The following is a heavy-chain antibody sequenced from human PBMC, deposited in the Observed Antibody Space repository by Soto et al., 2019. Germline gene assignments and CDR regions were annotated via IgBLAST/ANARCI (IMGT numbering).Heavy chain of an antibody. CDR1: GGSFSGYY. CDR3: ARGRSIAARREIDY. J-gene: IGHJ4*02. Sequence: QVQLQQWGAGLLKPSETLSLTCAVYGGSFSGYYWSWIRQHPGKGLEWIGEINHSGSTNYNPSLKSRVTISVDTSKNQFSLKLSSVTAADTAVYYCARGRSIAARREIDYWGQGTLVTVSS. D-gene: IGHD6-6*01. V-gene: IGHV4-34*01. CDR2: INHSGST.